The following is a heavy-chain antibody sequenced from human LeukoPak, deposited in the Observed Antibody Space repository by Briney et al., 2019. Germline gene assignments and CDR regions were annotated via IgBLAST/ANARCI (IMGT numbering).Heavy chain of an antibody. CDR1: AVTFGDYA. Sequence: GGSLRLSCTASAVTFGDYAISWVRQAPGKGLEWVGFIRSQAYGGTTEYAAFVKGRFTISRDDSKSIAYLQMNSLTTEDTAVYYCARDSNWSFDYWGQGTLVTVSS. CDR3: ARDSNWSFDY. V-gene: IGHV3-49*04. CDR2: IRSQAYGGTT. J-gene: IGHJ4*02. D-gene: IGHD1-20*01.